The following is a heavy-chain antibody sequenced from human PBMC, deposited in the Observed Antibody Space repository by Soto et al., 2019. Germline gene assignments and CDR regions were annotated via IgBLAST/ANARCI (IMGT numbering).Heavy chain of an antibody. Sequence: SETLSLTCTVSGGSISSGGYYWSWIRQHPGKGLEWIGEINQSGSTNYNPSLKSRVTISVDTSKNQFSLKLSSVTAADTAVYYCARVSGIYYYGMDVWGQGTTVTVSS. CDR2: INQSGST. V-gene: IGHV4-31*03. CDR3: ARVSGIYYYGMDV. J-gene: IGHJ6*02. CDR1: GGSISSGGYY. D-gene: IGHD3-10*01.